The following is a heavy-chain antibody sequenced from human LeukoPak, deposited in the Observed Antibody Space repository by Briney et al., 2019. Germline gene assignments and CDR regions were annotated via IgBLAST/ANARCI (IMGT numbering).Heavy chain of an antibody. Sequence: GGSLRLSCAASGFTFSSYSMNWVRQAPGKGLEWVSSISSSSSYIYYADSVKGRLTISRDNAKNSLYLQMNSLRAEDTAVYYCARAPIVVVTGYFDYWGQGTLVTVSS. V-gene: IGHV3-21*01. CDR2: ISSSSSYI. CDR1: GFTFSSYS. CDR3: ARAPIVVVTGYFDY. J-gene: IGHJ4*02. D-gene: IGHD2-21*02.